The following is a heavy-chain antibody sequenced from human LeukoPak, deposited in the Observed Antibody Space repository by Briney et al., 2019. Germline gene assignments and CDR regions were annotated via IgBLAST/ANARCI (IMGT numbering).Heavy chain of an antibody. CDR3: ARWGASGLALIYYYGMDV. CDR2: INPSGGST. V-gene: IGHV1-46*01. J-gene: IGHJ6*02. Sequence: ASVKLSCKASGYTFTSYYLHWVRQAPGQGLEWMGIINPSGGSTSYAQKFQGRVTMTRDTSTRIVYMELSSLRSEDTAVYYCARWGASGLALIYYYGMDVWGQGTTVTVSS. CDR1: GYTFTSYY. D-gene: IGHD3/OR15-3a*01.